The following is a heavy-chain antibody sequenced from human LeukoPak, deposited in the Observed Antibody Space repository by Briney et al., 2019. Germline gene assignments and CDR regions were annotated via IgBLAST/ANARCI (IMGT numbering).Heavy chain of an antibody. CDR1: GGSISTYY. CDR3: ARHAYYYDRSGSYEAFDI. CDR2: MYYSGST. Sequence: SETLSLTCTVSGGSISTYYWSWIRQPPGKGLEWIGSMYYSGSTNYKPSLKSRVTISVDTSKNQFSLKLSSVTAADTAVYYCARHAYYYDRSGSYEAFDIWGQGTMVTVSS. V-gene: IGHV4-59*08. D-gene: IGHD3-22*01. J-gene: IGHJ3*02.